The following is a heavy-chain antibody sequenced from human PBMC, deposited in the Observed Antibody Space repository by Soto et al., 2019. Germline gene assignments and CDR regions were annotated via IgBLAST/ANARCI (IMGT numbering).Heavy chain of an antibody. CDR3: TRDPEGDLDFEF. D-gene: IGHD2-21*02. CDR1: GFIFNKYG. CDR2: INAPATST. J-gene: IGHJ4*02. V-gene: IGHV3-48*02. Sequence: EVQLVESGGGLVQPGGSLRLSCAASGFIFNKYGLTWIRQAPGKGLEWVSHINAPATSTLYADSVRGRFTISRDDAKNSVYLQMSSLSDDDTAVYYCTRDPEGDLDFEFWGQGTLVTVSS.